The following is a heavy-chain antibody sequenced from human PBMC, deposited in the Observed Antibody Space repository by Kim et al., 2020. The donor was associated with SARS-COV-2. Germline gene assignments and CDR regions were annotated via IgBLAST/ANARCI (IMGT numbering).Heavy chain of an antibody. CDR3: ARHTISQYGSGRFKFDY. D-gene: IGHD3-10*01. V-gene: IGHV4-39*01. CDR1: GGSISSSSYY. Sequence: SETLSLTCTVSGGSISSSSYYWGWIRQPPGKGLEWIGSIYYSGSTYYNPSLKSRVTVSVDTSKNQFSLKLSSVTAADTAVYYCARHTISQYGSGRFKFDYWGQGTLVTVSS. CDR2: IYYSGST. J-gene: IGHJ4*02.